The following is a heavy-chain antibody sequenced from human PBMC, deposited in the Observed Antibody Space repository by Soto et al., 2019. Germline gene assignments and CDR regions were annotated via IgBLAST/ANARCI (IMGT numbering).Heavy chain of an antibody. Sequence: GASVKVSCKASGGTFSSYAISWVRQAPGQGLEWMGGIIPIFGTANYAQKFQGRVTITADESTSTAYMELSSLRSEDTAVYYCARDERRHEGIAVAGTQYYYYYYGMDVWGQGTTVTVSS. CDR2: IIPIFGTA. J-gene: IGHJ6*02. CDR3: ARDERRHEGIAVAGTQYYYYYYGMDV. CDR1: GGTFSSYA. D-gene: IGHD6-19*01. V-gene: IGHV1-69*13.